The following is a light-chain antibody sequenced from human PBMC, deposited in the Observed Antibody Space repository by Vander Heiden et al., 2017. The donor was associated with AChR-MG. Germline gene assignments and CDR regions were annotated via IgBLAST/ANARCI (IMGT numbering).Light chain of an antibody. V-gene: IGKV1-5*03. Sequence: DIQMTQSPSTLSASVGDRVTITCRASQSINSWLAWYQQKPGKAPKVLIYKASSLESGVPSRFSGSGSGTDFTLTISSLQPDDFASYYCQQYINYPRTFGQGTKLEIK. CDR1: QSINSW. J-gene: IGKJ2*01. CDR2: KAS. CDR3: QQYINYPRT.